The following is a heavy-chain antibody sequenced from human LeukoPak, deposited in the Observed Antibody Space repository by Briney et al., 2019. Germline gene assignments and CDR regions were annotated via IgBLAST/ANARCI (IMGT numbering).Heavy chain of an antibody. Sequence: GGSLRLSCAAPGFTFSSYWMYWVRQAPGKGLVWVSSINSDGSSTSYADFVKGRFTISRDNAKNTLYLQINSLRAEDTAMYYCATAGASGIRGAPGYWGQGTLVTVSP. CDR2: INSDGSST. CDR3: ATAGASGIRGAPGY. J-gene: IGHJ4*02. CDR1: GFTFSSYW. D-gene: IGHD2-21*02. V-gene: IGHV3-74*01.